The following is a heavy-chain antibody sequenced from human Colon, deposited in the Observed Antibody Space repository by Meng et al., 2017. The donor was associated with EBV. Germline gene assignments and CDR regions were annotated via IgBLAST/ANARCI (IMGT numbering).Heavy chain of an antibody. CDR1: GASISSNHW. D-gene: IGHD3-10*01. V-gene: IGHV4-4*02. Sequence: QGHVQEWAPGLLKPSGTLSLTGSVSGASISSNHWWSWVRQPPGKGLEWIGEIFHSGSTKHNPSLKSRVTMSMDKSKNQFSLRLSSVTAADTAVYYCASSDYYGSGSYYPWGQGTLVTVSS. CDR2: IFHSGST. CDR3: ASSDYYGSGSYYP. J-gene: IGHJ5*02.